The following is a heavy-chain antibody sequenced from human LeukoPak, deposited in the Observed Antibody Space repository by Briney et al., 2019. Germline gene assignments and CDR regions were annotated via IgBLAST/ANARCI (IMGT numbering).Heavy chain of an antibody. J-gene: IGHJ4*02. CDR1: GFTLNTYW. Sequence: PGGSLRLSCAASGFTLNTYWMHWVRQAPGKGLVRVSRINSDASSVNYADSVKGRFTISRDNAKNTLYLQMNSLRAEDTAVYYCARDEPTNYDILTGQPRGFDYWGQGTLVSVSS. CDR3: ARDEPTNYDILTGQPRGFDY. V-gene: IGHV3-74*01. CDR2: INSDASSV. D-gene: IGHD3-9*01.